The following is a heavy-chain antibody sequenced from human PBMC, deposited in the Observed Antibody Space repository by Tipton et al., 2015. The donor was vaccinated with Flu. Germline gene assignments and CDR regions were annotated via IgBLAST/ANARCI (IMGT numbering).Heavy chain of an antibody. D-gene: IGHD1-26*01. CDR3: ARDRWEYASGFDS. CDR1: GYSISSGYY. Sequence: TLSLTCAVSGYSISSGYYWAWIRQPPGKGLEWIGSISHSGTANSNPSLKSRVTISVDTSKNHFSLKLTSVTAADTAVYYCARDRWEYASGFDSWGQGTLVTVSS. CDR2: ISHSGTA. V-gene: IGHV4-38-2*02. J-gene: IGHJ4*02.